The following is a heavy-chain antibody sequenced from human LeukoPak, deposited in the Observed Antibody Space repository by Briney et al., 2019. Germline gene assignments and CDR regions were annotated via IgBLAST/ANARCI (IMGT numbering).Heavy chain of an antibody. V-gene: IGHV3-74*01. D-gene: IGHD6-19*01. CDR2: ITSDGSDT. CDR1: GFTFSSYW. J-gene: IGHJ4*02. CDR3: ARVPPSSGWYDY. Sequence: GGSLRLSCAASGFTFSSYWMHWVRQVPGKGLVWVSRITSDGSDTIYADSVKGRFTISRDNAKNTLYLQMNGLRAEDTAVYYCARVPPSSGWYDYWGQGTLVTVSS.